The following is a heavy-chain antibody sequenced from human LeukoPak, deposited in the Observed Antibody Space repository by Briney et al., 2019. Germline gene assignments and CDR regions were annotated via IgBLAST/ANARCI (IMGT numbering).Heavy chain of an antibody. CDR2: VSNDGGDK. Sequence: GRCPRLSCAASEFTFSSYAMHWVRQAPGKGLEWVALVSNDGGDKYYADSVKGRFTISRDNSKNTLYLQMNSLRGEDTGVYYCAKAHLLDWLLPFDYWGQGTVVTVSS. CDR3: AKAHLLDWLLPFDY. J-gene: IGHJ4*02. CDR1: EFTFSSYA. V-gene: IGHV3-30*18. D-gene: IGHD3/OR15-3a*01.